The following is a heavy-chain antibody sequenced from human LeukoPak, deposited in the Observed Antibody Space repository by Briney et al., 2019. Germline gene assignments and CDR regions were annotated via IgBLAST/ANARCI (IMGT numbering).Heavy chain of an antibody. D-gene: IGHD1-14*01. CDR2: ISGSGGST. Sequence: GGSLRLSCAASGFTFSSYAMSWVRQAPGKGLEWVSAISGSGGSTYYADSVKGRFTISRDNAKTSLYLQVNSLRAEDTAVYYCARDVLAAGATGTFDIWGQGTMVTVSS. CDR1: GFTFSSYA. J-gene: IGHJ3*02. CDR3: ARDVLAAGATGTFDI. V-gene: IGHV3-23*01.